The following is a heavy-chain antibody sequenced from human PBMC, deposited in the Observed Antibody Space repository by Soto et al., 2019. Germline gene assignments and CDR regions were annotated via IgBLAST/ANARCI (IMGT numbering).Heavy chain of an antibody. CDR1: GGSFSDFY. Sequence: QVQLQQWGAGLLKPSETLSLTCAVYGGSFSDFYWNCIRQPPGKGLEWIGEINHSGSTSYNPSLKSRVTISVETSKNQISLKLTSVTAADTAVYYCERGPRVVWVVPTAQRDVFDIWGQGTMVTVSS. D-gene: IGHD2-2*01. J-gene: IGHJ3*02. CDR2: INHSGST. CDR3: ERGPRVVWVVPTAQRDVFDI. V-gene: IGHV4-34*01.